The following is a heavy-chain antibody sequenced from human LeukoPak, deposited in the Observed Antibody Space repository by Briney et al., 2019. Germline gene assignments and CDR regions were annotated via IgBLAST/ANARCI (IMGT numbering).Heavy chain of an antibody. CDR2: IYYSGST. V-gene: IGHV4-59*08. CDR1: GGSISSYY. D-gene: IGHD6-19*01. CDR3: ARQYSSGWYGGNWFDP. J-gene: IGHJ5*02. Sequence: SETLSLTCTVSGGSISSYYWSWIRQPPGKGLEWNGYIYYSGSTNYNPSLKSRVTISVDTSKNQFSLKLSSVTAADTAVYYCARQYSSGWYGGNWFDPWGQGTLVTVSS.